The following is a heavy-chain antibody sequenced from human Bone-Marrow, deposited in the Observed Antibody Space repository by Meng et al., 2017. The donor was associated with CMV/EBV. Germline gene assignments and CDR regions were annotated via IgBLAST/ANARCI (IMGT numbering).Heavy chain of an antibody. CDR3: ARGEGIAAAVPYNWFTP. D-gene: IGHD6-13*01. CDR2: IILILGIA. CDR1: GGTFSSYA. J-gene: IGHJ5*02. Sequence: SVKVSCKASGGTFSSYAISWVRQAPGQGLEWMGGIILILGIANYAQKFQGRVTITADKSTSTAYMELSSLRSEDTAVYYCARGEGIAAAVPYNWFTPWGHGTLVTVSS. V-gene: IGHV1-69*10.